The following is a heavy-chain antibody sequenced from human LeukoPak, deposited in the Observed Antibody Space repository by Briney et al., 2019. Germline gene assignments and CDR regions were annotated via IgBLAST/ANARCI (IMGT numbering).Heavy chain of an antibody. CDR1: GFTFSSYW. Sequence: GGSLRLSCAACGFTFSSYWMSWVRQAPGKGLEWVANIKQDGSEKYYVDSVKGRFTISRDNAKNSLYLQMNSLRAEDTAVYYCAREGGTAMVFDYWGQGTLVTVSS. CDR3: AREGGTAMVFDY. V-gene: IGHV3-7*01. CDR2: IKQDGSEK. J-gene: IGHJ4*02. D-gene: IGHD5-18*01.